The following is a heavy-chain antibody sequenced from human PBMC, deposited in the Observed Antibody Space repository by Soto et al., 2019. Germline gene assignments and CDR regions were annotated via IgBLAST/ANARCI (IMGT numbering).Heavy chain of an antibody. CDR3: ARREIQGPIDY. CDR1: GYSISSSNW. J-gene: IGHJ4*02. V-gene: IGHV4-28*01. Sequence: QVQLQESGPGLVKPSDTLSLTCAVSGYSISSSNWWGWIRQPPGKGLEWIGYIYYSGTTYYNPSLKRRVPMSGDTSKNQFSLKLTSVTAVDTAVYYCARREIQGPIDYWGQGPLVTVSS. CDR2: IYYSGTT. D-gene: IGHD1-26*01.